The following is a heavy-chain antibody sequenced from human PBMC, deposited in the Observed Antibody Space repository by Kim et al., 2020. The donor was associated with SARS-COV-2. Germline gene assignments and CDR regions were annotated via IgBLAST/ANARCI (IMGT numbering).Heavy chain of an antibody. Sequence: GGSLRLSCTASGFSFSDHYMDWVRQAPGKGLQWVGRIRNKVNSYTAEYAASVKGRFTISRDDSKNSVYLQMNSLKSDDTAVYYCARGTGNHFDYWGQGSL. J-gene: IGHJ4*02. V-gene: IGHV3-72*01. CDR3: ARGTGNHFDY. CDR1: GFSFSDHY. CDR2: IRNKVNSYTA. D-gene: IGHD3-9*01.